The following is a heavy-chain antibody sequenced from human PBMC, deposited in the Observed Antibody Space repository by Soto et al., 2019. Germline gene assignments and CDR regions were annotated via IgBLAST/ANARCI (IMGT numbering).Heavy chain of an antibody. CDR3: ARDMVGATGY. D-gene: IGHD1-26*01. Sequence: ASVKVSCKASGYTFTSYGISWVRQAPGQGLEWMGWISAYNGNTNYAQKFQGRVTITADKSTSTAYMELSSLRSEDTAVYYCARDMVGATGYWGQGTLVTVSS. CDR2: ISAYNGNT. CDR1: GYTFTSYG. J-gene: IGHJ4*02. V-gene: IGHV1-18*01.